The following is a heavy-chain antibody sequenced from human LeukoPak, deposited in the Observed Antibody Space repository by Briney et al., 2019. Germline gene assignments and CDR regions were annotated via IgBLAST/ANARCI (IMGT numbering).Heavy chain of an antibody. CDR2: IYHSGST. CDR1: GGSISSGGYS. D-gene: IGHD3-10*01. Sequence: SQTLSLTCAVSGGSISSGGYSWSWIRQPPGKGLEWIGYIYHSGSTYYNPSLKSRVTISVDTSKNQFSLKLSSVTAADTAVYYCARGRFGGMVRGDMDVWGQGTTVTVSS. V-gene: IGHV4-30-2*01. J-gene: IGHJ6*02. CDR3: ARGRFGGMVRGDMDV.